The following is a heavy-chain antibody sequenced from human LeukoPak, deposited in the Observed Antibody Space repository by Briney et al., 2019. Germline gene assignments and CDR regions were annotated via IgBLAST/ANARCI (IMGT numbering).Heavy chain of an antibody. J-gene: IGHJ4*02. CDR3: ASSPRGIVGAPQLDFDY. V-gene: IGHV1-18*01. D-gene: IGHD1-26*01. CDR2: ISAYNGNT. CDR1: GYTFTSYG. Sequence: GASVKVSCKASGYTFTSYGISWVRQAPGQGLEWMGWISAYNGNTNYAQKLQGRVTMTTDTSTSTAYMELRSLRSDETAVYYCASSPRGIVGAPQLDFDYWGQGTLVTVSS.